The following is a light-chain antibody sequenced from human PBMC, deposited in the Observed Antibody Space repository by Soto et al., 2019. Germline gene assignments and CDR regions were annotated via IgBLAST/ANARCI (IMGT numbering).Light chain of an antibody. CDR2: QVF. CDR1: QSLVHADGNTY. Sequence: DIVLTQTPLSSPVTVGQPASISCRSSQSLVHADGNTYLNWLQQRPGQPPRLLIYQVFNRFSWVPDRIRGRGVRDEVKSTSVEGETEDGRVFFCAEGTTLPRKFGQGNPVEIK. V-gene: IGKV2-24*01. CDR3: AEGTTLPRK. J-gene: IGKJ1*01.